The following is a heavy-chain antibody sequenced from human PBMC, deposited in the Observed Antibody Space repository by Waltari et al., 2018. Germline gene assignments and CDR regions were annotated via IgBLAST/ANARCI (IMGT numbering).Heavy chain of an antibody. J-gene: IGHJ6*02. Sequence: EVNLVESGGGLVQPGGSLRLSCAASGFSCTNYWMSRFRQAPGKRPEVVAGSMKDGDYNVQLESVECRFTISRDDAKSSLFLLMNSLRVEDTAVYYCAREDTNSNGMDVWGQGTTFTVS. CDR2: SMKDGDYN. V-gene: IGHV3-7*01. CDR3: AREDTNSNGMDV. CDR1: GFSCTNYW. D-gene: IGHD2-8*01.